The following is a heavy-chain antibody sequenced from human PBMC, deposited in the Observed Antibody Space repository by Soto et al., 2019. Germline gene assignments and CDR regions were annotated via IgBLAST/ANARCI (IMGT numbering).Heavy chain of an antibody. D-gene: IGHD4-17*01. Sequence: GGSLRLSCAASGFAFSSYAMHWVRQAPGKGLEYISTISSNGDSTYYADSVKGRFTISRDNSKNTLYLQMGSLRTEDMAVYYCARGGGTVLDAFHVWGQGTLVTVSS. CDR1: GFAFSSYA. J-gene: IGHJ3*01. CDR2: ISSNGDST. CDR3: ARGGGTVLDAFHV. V-gene: IGHV3-64*02.